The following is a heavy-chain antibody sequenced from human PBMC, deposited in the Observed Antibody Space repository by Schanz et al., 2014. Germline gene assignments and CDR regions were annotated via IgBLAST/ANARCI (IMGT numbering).Heavy chain of an antibody. D-gene: IGHD3-10*01. CDR3: ARPALWFGDNCFDP. Sequence: VQVVQSGGGLVKPGGSLRLSCAASGFTFSSYALHWVRQAPGKGLEWVSAISGSGGSTYYADSVKGRFTISRDNAKNTLYLQMNSLRAEDTAVYYCARPALWFGDNCFDPWGQGTLVTVSS. J-gene: IGHJ5*02. CDR2: ISGSGGST. V-gene: IGHV3-23*04. CDR1: GFTFSSYA.